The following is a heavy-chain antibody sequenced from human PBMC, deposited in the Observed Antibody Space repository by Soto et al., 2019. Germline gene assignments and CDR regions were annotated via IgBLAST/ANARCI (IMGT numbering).Heavy chain of an antibody. CDR2: ISSSSSTI. D-gene: IGHD3-10*01. CDR1: GFTFSSYS. J-gene: IGHJ2*01. Sequence: EVQLVESGGGLVQPGGSLRLSCAASGFTFSSYSMNWVRQAPGKGLEWVSYISSSSSTIYYADSVKGRFTISRDNAKNSLYLQMNSLRDEDTAVYYCARDQVLLWFGELLGGEGPHDLWGRGTLVTVSS. V-gene: IGHV3-48*02. CDR3: ARDQVLLWFGELLGGEGPHDL.